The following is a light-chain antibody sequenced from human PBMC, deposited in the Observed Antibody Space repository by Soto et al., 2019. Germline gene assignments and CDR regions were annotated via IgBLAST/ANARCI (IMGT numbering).Light chain of an antibody. J-gene: IGKJ5*01. Sequence: EIVLTQSPGTLSLSPGERATLSCRASQSVSSSYLAWYPQKPGQAPRLLIYGASIRATGIPDRFSGSGSGKDFTLTISRLEPEDFAGYYCQQYGSSPPITFGQGTRLEI. CDR3: QQYGSSPPIT. V-gene: IGKV3-20*01. CDR2: GAS. CDR1: QSVSSSY.